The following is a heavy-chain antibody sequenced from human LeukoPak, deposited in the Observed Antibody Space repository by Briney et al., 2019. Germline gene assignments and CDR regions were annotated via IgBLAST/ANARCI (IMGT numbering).Heavy chain of an antibody. D-gene: IGHD3-10*01. CDR1: GFRFDDYA. V-gene: IGHV3-9*01. CDR3: AKVGGSGSYPPREYFDY. Sequence: GESLRLSCAASGFRFDDYAMHWVRQAPGKGLEWVSGISWNSGSIGYADSVKGRFTISRDNAKNSLYLQMNSLRAEDTALYYCAKVGGSGSYPPREYFDYWGQGTLVTVSS. CDR2: ISWNSGSI. J-gene: IGHJ4*02.